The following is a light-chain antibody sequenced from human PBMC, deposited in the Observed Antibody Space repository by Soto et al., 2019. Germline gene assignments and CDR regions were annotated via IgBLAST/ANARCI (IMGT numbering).Light chain of an antibody. J-gene: IGLJ2*01. Sequence: QSALTQPASVSGSPGQSITISCTGTSSDVGGYNYVSWYQQHPGKAPKLMIYDVSNRPSGVSNRFSGSKSGNTASLTISGLQAEDEADYYCSSCTSSSPSVVFGGGTKLTVL. V-gene: IGLV2-14*01. CDR1: SSDVGGYNY. CDR2: DVS. CDR3: SSCTSSSPSVV.